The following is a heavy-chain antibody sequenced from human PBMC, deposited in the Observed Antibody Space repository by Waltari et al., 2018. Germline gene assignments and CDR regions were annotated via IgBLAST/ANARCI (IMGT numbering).Heavy chain of an antibody. Sequence: QVQLQESGPGLVKPSETLSLTCTVSGYSISSGYYWGWIRQPPGKGLEWIGSIYHSGSTYYNPSLKSRVTISVDTSKNQFSLKLSSVTAADTAVYYCARDSARSLLEWFPMAQFDYWGQGTLVTVSS. CDR2: IYHSGST. CDR3: ARDSARSLLEWFPMAQFDY. D-gene: IGHD3-3*01. CDR1: GYSISSGYY. V-gene: IGHV4-38-2*02. J-gene: IGHJ4*02.